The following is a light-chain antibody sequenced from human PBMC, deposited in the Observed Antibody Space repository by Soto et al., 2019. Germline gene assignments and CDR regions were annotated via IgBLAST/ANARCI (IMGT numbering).Light chain of an antibody. Sequence: EIVLTQSPGNLSLSPGERATISCRASQSVSSIYLGWYQQKPGQAPWLLMYGASSRATGIPERFSCSGSGTDFTLTISRLDPEDFAVYYCQQYRMSPNTFGQCTRLALK. CDR3: QQYRMSPNT. V-gene: IGKV3-20*01. CDR1: QSVSSIY. J-gene: IGKJ5*01. CDR2: GAS.